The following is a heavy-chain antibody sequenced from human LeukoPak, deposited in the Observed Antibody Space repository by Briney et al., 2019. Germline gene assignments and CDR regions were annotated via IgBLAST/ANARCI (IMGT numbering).Heavy chain of an antibody. CDR2: IYPGDSDT. V-gene: IGHV5-51*01. CDR3: AVPWGSYYDFWSGYSSFDY. D-gene: IGHD3-3*01. J-gene: IGHJ4*02. CDR1: GYNFINYW. Sequence: GESLKISCKGSGYNFINYWIAWVRQMPGKGLEWMGIIYPGDSDTRYSPSFQGQVTISADKSISTAYLQWSSLKASDTAMYYCAVPWGSYYDFWSGYSSFDYWGQGTLVTVSS.